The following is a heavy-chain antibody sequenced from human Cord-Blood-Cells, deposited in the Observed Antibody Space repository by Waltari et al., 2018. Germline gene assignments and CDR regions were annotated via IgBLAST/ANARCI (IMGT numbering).Heavy chain of an antibody. Sequence: QLQLQESGPGLVKPSETLSLTCTVSGGSISSSSYYWGWIRQPPGKGLEWIGSIYYSGSTNYNPSLKSGVPISVDASKNQFSLKLSSVTAADTAVYYWARKRNYDSSGYYSSYWYFDLWGRGTLVTVSS. V-gene: IGHV4-39*01. D-gene: IGHD3-22*01. CDR2: IYYSGST. CDR1: GGSISSSSYY. J-gene: IGHJ2*01. CDR3: ARKRNYDSSGYYSSYWYFDL.